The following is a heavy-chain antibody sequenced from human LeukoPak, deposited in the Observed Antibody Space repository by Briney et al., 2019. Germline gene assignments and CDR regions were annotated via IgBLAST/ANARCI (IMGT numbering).Heavy chain of an antibody. D-gene: IGHD3-22*01. Sequence: GGSLRLSCAASGFTLSSYTMNWVRQAPGKGLEWVSSISSSSSYIYYADSVKGRFTISRHNAKNSLFLQTNSLRAEDSAVYYCARDGSGYSDPVDSWGQGTLVTVSS. CDR1: GFTLSSYT. CDR3: ARDGSGYSDPVDS. CDR2: ISSSSSYI. J-gene: IGHJ4*02. V-gene: IGHV3-21*01.